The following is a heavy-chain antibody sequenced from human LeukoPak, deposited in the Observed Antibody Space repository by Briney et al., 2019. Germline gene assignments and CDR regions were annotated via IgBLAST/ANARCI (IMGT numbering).Heavy chain of an antibody. D-gene: IGHD6-13*01. Sequence: PGGSLRLSCAASGFTFSSYCMHWVRQAPGKGLVLVSRINIDGSSTTYADSVKGRFTISRDNAKNTLYLQMNSLRAEDTAVYYCARRVKGIAAATGAYNWFAPWGQGTMVTASS. CDR1: GFTFSSYC. CDR3: ARRVKGIAAATGAYNWFAP. J-gene: IGHJ5*02. CDR2: INIDGSST. V-gene: IGHV3-74*01.